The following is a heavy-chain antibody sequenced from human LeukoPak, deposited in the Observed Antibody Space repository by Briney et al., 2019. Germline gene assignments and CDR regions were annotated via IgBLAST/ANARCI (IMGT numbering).Heavy chain of an antibody. V-gene: IGHV3-9*01. CDR2: ISWNSGSI. CDR1: GFTFDDYA. CDR3: AKDSVSFDAFDI. D-gene: IGHD4-11*01. J-gene: IGHJ3*02. Sequence: PRGSLSLSCAASGFTFDDYAMHWVRQAPGKGLEWVSGISWNSGSIGYADSVKGRFTISRDNAKNSLYLQMNSLRAEDTALYYCAKDSVSFDAFDIWGQGTMVTVSS.